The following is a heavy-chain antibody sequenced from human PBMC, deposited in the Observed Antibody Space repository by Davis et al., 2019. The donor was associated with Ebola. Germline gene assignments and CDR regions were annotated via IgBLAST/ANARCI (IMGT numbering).Heavy chain of an antibody. D-gene: IGHD2-15*01. CDR2: IIPIFGTA. CDR3: ARDGYRGVVVAANYYYYGMDV. J-gene: IGHJ6*02. Sequence: AASVKVSCKASGGTFSSYAISWVRQAPGQGLEWMGGIIPIFGTANYAQKLQGRVTMTTDTSTSTAYMELRSLRSDDTAVYYCARDGYRGVVVAANYYYYGMDVWGQGTTVTVSS. CDR1: GGTFSSYA. V-gene: IGHV1-69*05.